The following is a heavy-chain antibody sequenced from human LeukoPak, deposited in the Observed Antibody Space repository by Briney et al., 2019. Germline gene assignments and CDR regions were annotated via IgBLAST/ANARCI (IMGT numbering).Heavy chain of an antibody. Sequence: SETLTLSCNVSGATISSGAYYWGWIRQLPGQGLEWVAYIYHNGTTYYNPSLKSRLTMSVDTSANQFSLKMNSVTAADTAVYYCAREISGILVYWGQGTLVTVSS. CDR2: IYHNGTT. V-gene: IGHV4-31*03. D-gene: IGHD3-3*02. J-gene: IGHJ4*02. CDR3: AREISGILVY. CDR1: GATISSGAYY.